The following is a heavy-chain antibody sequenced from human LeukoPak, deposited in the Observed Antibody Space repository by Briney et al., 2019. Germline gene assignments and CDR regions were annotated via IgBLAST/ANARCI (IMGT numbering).Heavy chain of an antibody. D-gene: IGHD1-26*01. CDR3: ASSGSYRFDY. Sequence: GGSLSLSCAASGFTFSSYSMNWVRQAPGKALVWVSHITASGTAMFYADSVKGRFTISRDNAKNSLYLQMNSLRDEDTAVYYCASSGSYRFDYWGQGTLVTVSS. J-gene: IGHJ4*02. V-gene: IGHV3-48*02. CDR2: ITASGTAM. CDR1: GFTFSSYS.